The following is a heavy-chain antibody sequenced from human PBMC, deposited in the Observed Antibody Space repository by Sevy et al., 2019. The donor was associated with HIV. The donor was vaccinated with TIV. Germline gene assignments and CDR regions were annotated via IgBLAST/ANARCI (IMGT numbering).Heavy chain of an antibody. CDR1: GYTFTSYA. J-gene: IGHJ6*02. Sequence: ASVKVSCKASGYTFTSYAMNWVRQAPGQGLEWMGWINTNTGNPTYAQGFTGRFVFSLDTSVSTAYLQISSLKAEDTAVYYCAGTLRFLEWLPNYYYYYGMDVWGQGPRSPSP. CDR2: INTNTGNP. D-gene: IGHD3-3*01. CDR3: AGTLRFLEWLPNYYYYYGMDV. V-gene: IGHV7-4-1*02.